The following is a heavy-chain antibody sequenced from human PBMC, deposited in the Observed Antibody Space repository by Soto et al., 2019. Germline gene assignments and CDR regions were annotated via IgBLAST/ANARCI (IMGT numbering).Heavy chain of an antibody. CDR3: ASTRRIIAVAGGDAFDI. CDR1: GGTFSSYA. V-gene: IGHV1-69*13. CDR2: IIPIFGTA. Sequence: ASVKVSCKASGGTFSSYAISWVRQAPGQGLEWMGGIIPIFGTANYAQKFQGRVTITADESTSTAYMELSSLRSEDTAVYYCASTRRIIAVAGGDAFDIWGQGTIVTVSS. J-gene: IGHJ3*02. D-gene: IGHD6-19*01.